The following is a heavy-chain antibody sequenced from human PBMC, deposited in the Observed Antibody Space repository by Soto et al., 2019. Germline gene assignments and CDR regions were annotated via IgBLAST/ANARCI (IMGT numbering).Heavy chain of an antibody. Sequence: PSETLSLTCTVSGGSISSYYWSWIRQLPGKGLELIGYISYRGSTNYSPSFRSRLTISVDTAKNQFSLKLTSVTAADTAVYYCARDKGPGIAFDAFDIWGQGTMVTVSS. V-gene: IGHV4-59*01. CDR2: ISYRGST. CDR1: GGSISSYY. D-gene: IGHD6-13*01. CDR3: ARDKGPGIAFDAFDI. J-gene: IGHJ3*02.